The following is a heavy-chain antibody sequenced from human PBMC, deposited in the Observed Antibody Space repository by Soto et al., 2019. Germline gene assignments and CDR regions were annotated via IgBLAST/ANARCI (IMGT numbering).Heavy chain of an antibody. CDR1: GFTFDDYA. D-gene: IGHD5-12*01. J-gene: IGHJ4*02. CDR3: EGDGPYRRSSGYAPELGY. Sequence: PGGSLRLSCVTSGFTFDDYAMHWVRQAPGKGLEWVSGINWNSGSIDYADSVKGRFTISRDNAKNFLYLQMNSLRIEDTALYYCEGDGPYRRSSGYAPELGYWGQGTLVTVSS. CDR2: INWNSGSI. V-gene: IGHV3-9*01.